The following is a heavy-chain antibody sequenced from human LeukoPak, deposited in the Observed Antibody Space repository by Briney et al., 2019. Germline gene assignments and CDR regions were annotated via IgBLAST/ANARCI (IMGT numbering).Heavy chain of an antibody. V-gene: IGHV3-7*01. CDR3: ARDRGYSNFDY. D-gene: IGHD4-11*01. Sequence: PGGSLRLSCAASGFGFSNYWMSWVRQAPGKGLEWVANTNEDGSEKNYVDSVKGRFTISGDNAQDSLYLQMNSLRAEDTAVYYCARDRGYSNFDYWGQGTLLTVSS. CDR2: TNEDGSEK. CDR1: GFGFSNYW. J-gene: IGHJ4*02.